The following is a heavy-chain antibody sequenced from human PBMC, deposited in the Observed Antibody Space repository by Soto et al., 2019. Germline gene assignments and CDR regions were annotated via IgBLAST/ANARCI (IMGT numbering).Heavy chain of an antibody. CDR3: AHCLRSYGDDYDFYGVDV. J-gene: IGHJ6*02. CDR1: GFSLITSGMG. Sequence: SGPTLVNPTQTLTLTCTFSGFSLITSGMGVAWIRQPPGNALELISVIYWNDDKRYSPSLKSRLTITRDTSKNLVVLTMTNMDPVDTATYYCAHCLRSYGDDYDFYGVDVWGQGTTVTVSS. CDR2: IYWNDDK. V-gene: IGHV2-5*01. D-gene: IGHD4-17*01.